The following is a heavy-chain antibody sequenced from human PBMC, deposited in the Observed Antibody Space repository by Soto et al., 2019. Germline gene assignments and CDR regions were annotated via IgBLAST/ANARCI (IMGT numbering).Heavy chain of an antibody. J-gene: IGHJ6*02. CDR1: GGSFSGYY. CDR2: INHSGST. Sequence: SETLSLTCAVYGGSFSGYYWSWIRQPPGKGLEWIGEINHSGSTNYNPSLKSRVTISVDTSKNQFSLKLSSVTAADTAVYYCARGGGVQFSSGLYLYHYGMGVWGQGTTVTVSS. D-gene: IGHD6-19*01. CDR3: ARGGGVQFSSGLYLYHYGMGV. V-gene: IGHV4-34*01.